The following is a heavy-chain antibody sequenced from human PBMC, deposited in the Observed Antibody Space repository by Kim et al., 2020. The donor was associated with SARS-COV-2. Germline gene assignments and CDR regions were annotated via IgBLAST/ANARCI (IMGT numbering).Heavy chain of an antibody. CDR3: AGVESSWYNYYYGMDV. Sequence: GGSLRLSCAASGFTFSSYGMHWVRQAPGKGLEWVAVISYDGSNKYYADSVKGRFTISRDNSKNTLYLQMNSLRAEDTAVYYCAGVESSWYNYYYGMDVWGQGTTVTVSS. D-gene: IGHD6-13*01. J-gene: IGHJ6*02. V-gene: IGHV3-30*03. CDR2: ISYDGSNK. CDR1: GFTFSSYG.